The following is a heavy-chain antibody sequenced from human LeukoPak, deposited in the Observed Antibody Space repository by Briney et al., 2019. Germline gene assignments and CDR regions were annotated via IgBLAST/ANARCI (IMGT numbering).Heavy chain of an antibody. CDR2: ISSSSSYI. V-gene: IGHV3-21*01. CDR1: GFTFSSYS. CDR3: ATGVVPAATSFDY. Sequence: PGGSLRLSCAASGFTFSSYSMNWVRQAPGKGLEWVSSISSSSSYIYYADSVKGRFTISRDNAKIPLYLQMNSLRAEDTAVYYCATGVVPAATSFDYWGQGTLVTVSS. J-gene: IGHJ4*02. D-gene: IGHD2-2*01.